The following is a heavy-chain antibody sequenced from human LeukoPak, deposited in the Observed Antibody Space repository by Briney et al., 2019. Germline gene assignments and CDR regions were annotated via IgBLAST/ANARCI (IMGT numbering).Heavy chain of an antibody. CDR2: ITSISNT. CDR3: AREWGIQLWSLRGYDY. J-gene: IGHJ4*02. Sequence: PGGSLRLSCAASGFTFRSHAMSWVRQAPGKGLEWVSTITSISNTYYPDSVKGRFTISRDNSRNTLYLQMNTLSAEDTAIYYCAREWGIQLWSLRGYDYWGQGTLVSVSS. D-gene: IGHD5-18*01. CDR1: GFTFRSHA. V-gene: IGHV3-23*01.